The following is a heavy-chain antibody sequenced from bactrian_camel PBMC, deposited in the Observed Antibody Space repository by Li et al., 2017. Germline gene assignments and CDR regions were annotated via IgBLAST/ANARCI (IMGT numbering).Heavy chain of an antibody. V-gene: IGHV3S40*01. CDR3: VSADYYYAFGRY. CDR1: GFTFSNYA. Sequence: VQLVESGGGLVQPGGSLRLSCAASGFTFSNYAMYWVRQAPGKGLEWVSTVHSGGGTTYYRDSVKGRFTISRDNAKNTVYLQMNSLKSEDTAVYYCVSADYYYAFGRYWGQGTQVTVS. J-gene: IGHJ4*01. CDR2: VHSGGGTT. D-gene: IGHD1*01.